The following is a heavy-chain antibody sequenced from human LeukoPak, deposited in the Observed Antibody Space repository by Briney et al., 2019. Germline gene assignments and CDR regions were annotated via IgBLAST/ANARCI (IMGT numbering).Heavy chain of an antibody. Sequence: GGSLRLSCAASGFTFRNYAMSWVRQAPGKGLEWVSTISGSGGSTYYAYYADSVKGRFTISRDNSKNTLYLQMNSLRAEDTAVYYCARGTGGDYYYAMDVWGQGTTVTVSS. V-gene: IGHV3-23*01. CDR2: ISGSGGSTYYA. CDR3: ARGTGGDYYYAMDV. CDR1: GFTFRNYA. J-gene: IGHJ6*02. D-gene: IGHD3/OR15-3a*01.